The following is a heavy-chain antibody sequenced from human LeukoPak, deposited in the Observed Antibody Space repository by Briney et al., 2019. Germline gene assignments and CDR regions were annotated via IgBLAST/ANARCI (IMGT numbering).Heavy chain of an antibody. J-gene: IGHJ4*02. V-gene: IGHV4-30-2*01. CDR1: GGSISSGGYS. CDR3: ARSGDYGDYLIDY. Sequence: PSETLSLTCAVSGGSISSGGYSWSWIRQPPGKGLEWIGYIYHSGSTYYNPSLKSRVTISVDRSKNQFSPKLSSVTAADTAVYYCARSGDYGDYLIDYWGQGTLVTVSS. D-gene: IGHD4-17*01. CDR2: IYHSGST.